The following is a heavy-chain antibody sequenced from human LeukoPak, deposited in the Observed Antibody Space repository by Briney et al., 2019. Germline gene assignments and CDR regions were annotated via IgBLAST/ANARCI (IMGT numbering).Heavy chain of an antibody. Sequence: SETLSLTCTVSGGSISSYYWSWIRQPPGKGLEWIGYIYYSGSTNYNPSLKSRVTISVDTSKNQFSLKLSSVTAADTAVYYCARDLDQVGAARPDLDYWGQGTLVTVSS. CDR3: ARDLDQVGAARPDLDY. D-gene: IGHD6-6*01. J-gene: IGHJ4*02. CDR2: IYYSGST. V-gene: IGHV4-59*01. CDR1: GGSISSYY.